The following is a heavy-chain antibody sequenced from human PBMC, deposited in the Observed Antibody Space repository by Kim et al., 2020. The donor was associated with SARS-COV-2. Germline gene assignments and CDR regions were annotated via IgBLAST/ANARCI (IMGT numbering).Heavy chain of an antibody. Sequence: GGSLRLSCAASGFTFSSYWMHWVRQAPGKGLEWVANIKHDGNKKYYADSVKGRFTISRDNAKNTLYLQMNSLRAEDTAVYYCARDGDLCSSGYYGHDILG. CDR1: GFTFSSYW. CDR2: IKHDGNKK. CDR3: ARDGDLCSSGYYGHDI. V-gene: IGHV3-7*01. D-gene: IGHD3-10*01. J-gene: IGHJ3*02.